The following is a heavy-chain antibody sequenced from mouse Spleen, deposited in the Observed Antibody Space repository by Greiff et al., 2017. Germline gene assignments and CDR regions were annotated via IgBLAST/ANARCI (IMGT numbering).Heavy chain of an antibody. CDR3: TRMITSYWYFDV. CDR1: GFTFSNYW. J-gene: IGHJ1*01. D-gene: IGHD2-3*01. V-gene: IGHV6-3*01. Sequence: EVMLVESGGGLVQPGGSMKLSCVASGFTFSNYWMNWVRQSPEKGLEWVAQIRLKSDNYATHYAESVKGRFTISRDDSKSSVYLQMNNLRAEDTGIYYCTRMITSYWYFDVWGAGTTVTVSS. CDR2: IRLKSDNYAT.